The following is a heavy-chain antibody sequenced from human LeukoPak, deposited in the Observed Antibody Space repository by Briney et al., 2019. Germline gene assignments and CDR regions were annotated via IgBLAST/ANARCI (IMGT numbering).Heavy chain of an antibody. CDR1: GGSFSGYY. CDR3: ARAGLAAAGINYYYYYMDV. Sequence: SETLSLTCAVYGGSFSGYYWSWIRQPPGKGLEWIGEINHSGSTNYNPSLKSRVTISVDTSKNQFSLKLSSVTAADTAVYYCARAGLAAAGINYYYYYMDVWGKGTTVTVSS. D-gene: IGHD6-13*01. J-gene: IGHJ6*03. CDR2: INHSGST. V-gene: IGHV4-34*01.